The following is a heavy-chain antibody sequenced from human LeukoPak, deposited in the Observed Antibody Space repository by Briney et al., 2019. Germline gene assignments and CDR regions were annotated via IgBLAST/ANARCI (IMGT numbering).Heavy chain of an antibody. CDR1: GFTFSGYS. J-gene: IGHJ4*02. CDR3: ARARYDILTGYYSPFDY. D-gene: IGHD3-9*01. Sequence: GGSLRLSCAASGFTFSGYSMHWVRQAPGKGLEWVAVISYDGSNKYYADSVKGRFTISRDNSKNTLYLQMNSLRAEDTAVYYCARARYDILTGYYSPFDYWGQGTLVTVSS. CDR2: ISYDGSNK. V-gene: IGHV3-30-3*01.